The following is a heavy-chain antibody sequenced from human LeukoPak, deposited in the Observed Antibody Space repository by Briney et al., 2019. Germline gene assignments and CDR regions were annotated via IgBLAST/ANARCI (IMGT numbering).Heavy chain of an antibody. J-gene: IGHJ4*02. CDR2: IIPIFGTA. CDR1: GGTFSSYA. CDR3: ASTSGDFWSGYYPFDY. Sequence: GASVKVSCKASGGTFSSYAISWVRQAPGQGLEWMGGIIPIFGTANYAQKFQGRVTITADESTSTAYMELSSLRSEDTAVYYCASTSGDFWSGYYPFDYWGQGTLVTVSS. V-gene: IGHV1-69*13. D-gene: IGHD3-3*01.